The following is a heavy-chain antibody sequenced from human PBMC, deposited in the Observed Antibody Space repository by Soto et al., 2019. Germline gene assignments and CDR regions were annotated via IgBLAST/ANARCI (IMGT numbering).Heavy chain of an antibody. V-gene: IGHV3-23*01. CDR1: GFTFSSYA. Sequence: GGSLRLSCAASGFTFSSYAMSWVRQAPGKGLEWVSAISGSGGSTYYADSVKGRFTISRDNSKSTLYLQMNSLRAEDTAVYYSAKAFGYSSGPSDYWGQGTLVTVSS. D-gene: IGHD6-19*01. CDR2: ISGSGGST. J-gene: IGHJ4*02. CDR3: AKAFGYSSGPSDY.